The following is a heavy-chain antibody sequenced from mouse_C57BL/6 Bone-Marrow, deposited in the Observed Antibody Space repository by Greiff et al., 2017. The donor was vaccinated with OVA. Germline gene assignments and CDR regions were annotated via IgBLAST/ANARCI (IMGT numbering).Heavy chain of an antibody. V-gene: IGHV1-81*01. D-gene: IGHD1-2*01. CDR2: IYPRSGNT. CDR1: GYTFTSYG. J-gene: IGHJ2*01. Sequence: VQLQQSGAELARPGASVKLSCKASGYTFTSYGISWVKQRTGQGLEWIGEIYPRSGNTYYNEKFKGKATLTADKSSSTAYMELRSLTPEDSAVYFCARRISTAYYFDYWGQGTTLTVSS. CDR3: ARRISTAYYFDY.